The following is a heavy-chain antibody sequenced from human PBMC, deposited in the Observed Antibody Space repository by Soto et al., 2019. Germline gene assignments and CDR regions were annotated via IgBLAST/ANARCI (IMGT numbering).Heavy chain of an antibody. J-gene: IGHJ6*03. CDR2: IYSGGST. CDR1: GFTVSSNY. D-gene: IGHD4-4*01. V-gene: IGHV3-66*01. CDR3: ASRTVTDYYYYMDV. Sequence: GGSLRLSCAASGFTVSSNYMSWVRQAPGKGLEWVSVIYSGGSTYYADSVKGRFTISRDNSKNTLYLQMNSLRAEDTAVYYCASRTVTDYYYYMDVWGKGTTVTVSS.